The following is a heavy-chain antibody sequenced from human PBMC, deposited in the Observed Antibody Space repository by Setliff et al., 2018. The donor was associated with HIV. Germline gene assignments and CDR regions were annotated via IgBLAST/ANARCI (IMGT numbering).Heavy chain of an antibody. Sequence: SVKVSCKTSRGTFSSFALSWVRQAPGQGLEWMGGIIPTFGTSNYAQKFQGRVTITADESMTTAYMELSGLKYEDTAVYYCARDGLLVAGIRFDYWGQGTLVTVS. CDR2: IIPTFGTS. D-gene: IGHD6-19*01. CDR3: ARDGLLVAGIRFDY. V-gene: IGHV1-69*13. J-gene: IGHJ4*02. CDR1: RGTFSSFA.